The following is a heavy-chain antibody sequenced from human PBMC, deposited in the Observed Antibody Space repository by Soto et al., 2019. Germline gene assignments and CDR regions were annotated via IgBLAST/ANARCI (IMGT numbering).Heavy chain of an antibody. CDR3: AKFGDTAMDFDY. V-gene: IGHV3-23*01. J-gene: IGHJ4*02. Sequence: HPGGSLRLSCAAPGFTFSSYAMSWVRQAPGKGLEWVSAISGSGGSTYYADSVKGRFTISRDNSKNTLYLQMNSLRAEDTAVYYCAKFGDTAMDFDYWGQGTLVTVSS. D-gene: IGHD5-18*01. CDR2: ISGSGGST. CDR1: GFTFSSYA.